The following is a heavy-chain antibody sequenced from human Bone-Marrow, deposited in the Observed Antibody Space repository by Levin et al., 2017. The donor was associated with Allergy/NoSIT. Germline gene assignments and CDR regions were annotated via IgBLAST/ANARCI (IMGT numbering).Heavy chain of an antibody. CDR1: GFTFSSYS. Sequence: PGGSLRLSCAASGFTFSSYSMNWVRQAPGKGLEWVSSISSSSSYIYYADSVKGRFTISRDNAKNSLYLQMNSLRAEDTAVYYCARFDSAFMAGYSGYDGGRDYWGQGTLVTVSS. J-gene: IGHJ4*02. D-gene: IGHD5-12*01. CDR3: ARFDSAFMAGYSGYDGGRDY. V-gene: IGHV3-21*01. CDR2: ISSSSSYI.